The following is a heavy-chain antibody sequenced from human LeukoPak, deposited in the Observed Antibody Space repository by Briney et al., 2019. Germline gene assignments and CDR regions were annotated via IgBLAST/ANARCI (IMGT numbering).Heavy chain of an antibody. Sequence: PSETLSLTCTVSGGSISSSSYYWGWIRQPPGKGLEWIGSIYYSGSTYYNPSLKSRVTISVDTSKNQFSLKLSSVTAADTAVYYCARHVRNRVVVNDAFDIWGQGTMVTVSS. J-gene: IGHJ3*02. V-gene: IGHV4-39*01. CDR1: GGSISSSSYY. D-gene: IGHD3-22*01. CDR3: ARHVRNRVVVNDAFDI. CDR2: IYYSGST.